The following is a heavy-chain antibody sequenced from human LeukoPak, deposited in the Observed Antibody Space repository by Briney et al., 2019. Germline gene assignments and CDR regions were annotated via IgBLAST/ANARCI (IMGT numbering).Heavy chain of an antibody. V-gene: IGHV1-46*01. CDR1: GYTFTSYY. CDR3: ARSSGNYLIFDF. CDR2: INPSGGST. J-gene: IGHJ4*02. Sequence: ASVKVSCKASGYTFTSYYMHWVRQAPGQGLEWMGIINPSGGSTSYAQKFQGRVTMTRDTSTSTVYMELNSLRAEDTAVYYCARSSGNYLIFDFWGQGTLVTVSS. D-gene: IGHD1-26*01.